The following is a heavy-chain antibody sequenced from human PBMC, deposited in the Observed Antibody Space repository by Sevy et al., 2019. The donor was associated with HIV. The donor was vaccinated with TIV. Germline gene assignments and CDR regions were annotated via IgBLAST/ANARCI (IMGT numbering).Heavy chain of an antibody. J-gene: IGHJ6*03. CDR1: GGTFSSYA. Sequence: ASVKVSCKASGGTFSSYAISWVRQAPGQGLEWMGGIIPIFGTANYALKFQGRVTITADESTNTAYMELSSLRSEDTAVYYCARAGDYSKHYYYYYMDVWGKGTTVTVSS. CDR3: ARAGDYSKHYYYYYMDV. D-gene: IGHD4-4*01. CDR2: IIPIFGTA. V-gene: IGHV1-69*13.